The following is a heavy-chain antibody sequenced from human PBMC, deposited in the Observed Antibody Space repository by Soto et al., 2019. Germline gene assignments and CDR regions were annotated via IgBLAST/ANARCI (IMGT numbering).Heavy chain of an antibody. J-gene: IGHJ3*02. CDR3: ARHGYCSSTSCYWVGAFDI. Sequence: GESLKISCKGSGYSFTSYWISWVRQMPGKCLEWMGRIDPSDSYTNYSPSFQGHVTISADKSISTAYLQWSSLKASDTAMYYCARHGYCSSTSCYWVGAFDIWGQGTMVTVSS. V-gene: IGHV5-10-1*01. CDR2: IDPSDSYT. CDR1: GYSFTSYW. D-gene: IGHD2-2*03.